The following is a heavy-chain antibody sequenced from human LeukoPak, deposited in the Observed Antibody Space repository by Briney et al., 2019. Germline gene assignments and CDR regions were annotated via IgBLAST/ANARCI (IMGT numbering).Heavy chain of an antibody. Sequence: ASVKVSCKASHYTFSDYAITWVRQAPGQGLEWMGWFSSYNGNTNRMYAQKFQGRVTMTTDTSTSTAYMELRSLRKEDTAMYFCARVPRPYYYDGSGPFDYWGQGTQVTVSS. D-gene: IGHD3-22*01. CDR1: HYTFSDYA. V-gene: IGHV1-18*04. J-gene: IGHJ4*02. CDR3: ARVPRPYYYDGSGPFDY. CDR2: FSSYNGNT.